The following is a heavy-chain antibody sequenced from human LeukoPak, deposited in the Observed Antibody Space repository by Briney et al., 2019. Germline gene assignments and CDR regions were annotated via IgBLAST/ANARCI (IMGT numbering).Heavy chain of an antibody. Sequence: ASVKVSCKASGYTFNDYYMHWVRQAPGQGLEWMGWIDPYSGGTNYAQKFQGRVTMTRDTSISTAYMELSRLSSDDTAEYYRAGGNYYGSGPLFDAWGQGTLVTVSS. J-gene: IGHJ5*02. CDR2: IDPYSGGT. CDR3: AGGNYYGSGPLFDA. CDR1: GYTFNDYY. V-gene: IGHV1-2*02. D-gene: IGHD3-10*01.